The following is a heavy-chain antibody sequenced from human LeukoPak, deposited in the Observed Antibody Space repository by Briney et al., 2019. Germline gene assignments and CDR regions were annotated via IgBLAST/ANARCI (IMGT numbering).Heavy chain of an antibody. J-gene: IGHJ4*02. Sequence: PGGSLRLSCAASGFTFSSYWMSWVRQAPGKGLEWVANIKQDGSEKYYVDSVKGRFTISRDNAKNSLYLQMNSLRAEDTAVYYCARDRGITIFGVANWGQGTLVTVSS. V-gene: IGHV3-7*01. CDR1: GFTFSSYW. CDR2: IKQDGSEK. CDR3: ARDRGITIFGVAN. D-gene: IGHD3-3*01.